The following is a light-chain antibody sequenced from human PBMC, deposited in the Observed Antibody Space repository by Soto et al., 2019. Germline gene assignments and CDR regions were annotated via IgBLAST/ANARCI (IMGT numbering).Light chain of an antibody. V-gene: IGLV2-23*01. CDR2: EGT. J-gene: IGLJ1*01. Sequence: QSALTQPASVSGPLGQSIVISCTGSSSDIGSYDLVSWYQQYPGKAPKVVIFEGTKRPSGVSNRFSGSKSGNTASLTISGLQTEDEADYYCCSYAGSRTDVFGAGTKLTVL. CDR1: SSDIGSYDL. CDR3: CSYAGSRTDV.